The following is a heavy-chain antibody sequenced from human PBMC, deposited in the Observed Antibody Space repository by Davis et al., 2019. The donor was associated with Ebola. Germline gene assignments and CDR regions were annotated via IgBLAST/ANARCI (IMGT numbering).Heavy chain of an antibody. D-gene: IGHD2-15*01. Sequence: PGGSLRLSCEASGFTFSSYAMHWVRQAPGKGLEWVAIISYDGSNKYYADSVKGRFTISRDNFKNTLYLQMNSLRAEDTAVYYCARAVGQYYYYGMDVWGQGTTVTVSS. CDR1: GFTFSSYA. CDR2: ISYDGSNK. V-gene: IGHV3-30-3*01. J-gene: IGHJ6*02. CDR3: ARAVGQYYYYGMDV.